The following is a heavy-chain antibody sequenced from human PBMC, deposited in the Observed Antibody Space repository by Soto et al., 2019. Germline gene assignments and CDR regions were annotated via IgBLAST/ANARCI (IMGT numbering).Heavy chain of an antibody. CDR3: AGDGRLSRPFDL. V-gene: IGHV4-38-2*02. J-gene: IGHJ5*01. D-gene: IGHD6-6*01. CDR2: ILHTGNT. Sequence: PSETLSLTCAVSGYSISSGYYWVWVRQPPGKGLEWIGSILHTGNTNYNPSLKSRVIMSVDTSKNLFSLNVTSVTAADTAVYFWAGDGRLSRPFDLWGQGTLVIVSA. CDR1: GYSISSGYY.